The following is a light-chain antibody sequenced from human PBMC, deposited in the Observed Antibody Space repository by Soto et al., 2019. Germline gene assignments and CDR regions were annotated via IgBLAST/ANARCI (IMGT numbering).Light chain of an antibody. Sequence: QSVLTQPASVSGSPGQSITISCTGTRRDVGGYNYVSWYQQYPGKSPKLMIYDVSDRPSGVSNRFSGSKSGNTASLTISGLQAEDEADYYCSSYTSSSLYVFGTGTKLTVL. CDR1: RRDVGGYNY. V-gene: IGLV2-14*03. J-gene: IGLJ1*01. CDR3: SSYTSSSLYV. CDR2: DVS.